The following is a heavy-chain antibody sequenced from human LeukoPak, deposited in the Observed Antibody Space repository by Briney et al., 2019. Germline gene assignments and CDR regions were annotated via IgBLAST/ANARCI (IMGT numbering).Heavy chain of an antibody. CDR3: AKPAVRFLEWNIDY. D-gene: IGHD3-3*01. J-gene: IGHJ4*02. CDR1: GSTFSSYG. Sequence: PGGSLRLSCAASGSTFSSYGMHWVRQAPGKGLEWVAFIRYDGSNKYYADSVKGRFTISRDNSKNTLYLQMNSLRAEDTAVYYCAKPAVRFLEWNIDYWGQGTLVTVSS. V-gene: IGHV3-30*02. CDR2: IRYDGSNK.